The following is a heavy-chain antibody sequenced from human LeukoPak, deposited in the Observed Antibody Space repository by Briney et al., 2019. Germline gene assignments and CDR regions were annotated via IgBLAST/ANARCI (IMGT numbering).Heavy chain of an antibody. CDR2: ISAYNGNT. J-gene: IGHJ4*02. CDR1: GYTFTSYG. V-gene: IGHV1-18*01. D-gene: IGHD1-7*01. Sequence: ASVKVSCKASGYTFTSYGISWVRQAPGQGLEWMGWISAYNGNTNYAQKLQGRVTMTTDTSTSTAYMELSSLRSEDTAVYYCARASWNYGNFDYWGQGTLVTVSS. CDR3: ARASWNYGNFDY.